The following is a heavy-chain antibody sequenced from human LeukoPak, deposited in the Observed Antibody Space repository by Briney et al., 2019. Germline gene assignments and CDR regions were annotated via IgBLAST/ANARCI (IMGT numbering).Heavy chain of an antibody. D-gene: IGHD3-10*02. CDR1: GFTFSSYE. J-gene: IGHJ6*04. Sequence: GGSLRLSCAASGFTFSSYEMNWVRQAPGKGLEWVSYISSSGSTIFYADSVKGRFTISRDNAKHSLYLQMNSLRAEDTAVYYCAELGITMIGGVWGKGTTVTISS. CDR2: ISSSGSTI. V-gene: IGHV3-48*03. CDR3: AELGITMIGGV.